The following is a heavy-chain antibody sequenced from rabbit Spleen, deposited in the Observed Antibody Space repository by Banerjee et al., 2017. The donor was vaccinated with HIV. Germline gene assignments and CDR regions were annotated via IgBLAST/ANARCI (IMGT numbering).Heavy chain of an antibody. V-gene: IGHV1S45*01. J-gene: IGHJ6*01. Sequence: QEQLVESGGGLVRPEGSLKLSCTASGFSLNDKDVMCWVLQAPGNGLEWIACINGGDSRIYDASWAKGRFTISKSSSTTVTLQMTSLTAADTATYFCARDSGTSFSSYGMDLWGQGTLVTVS. CDR2: INGGDSRI. CDR1: GFSLNDKDV. CDR3: ARDSGTSFSSYGMDL. D-gene: IGHD8-1*01.